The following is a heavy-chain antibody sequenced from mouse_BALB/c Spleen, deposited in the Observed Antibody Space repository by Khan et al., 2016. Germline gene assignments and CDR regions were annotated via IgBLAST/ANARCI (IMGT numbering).Heavy chain of an antibody. Sequence: EVQLQESGPGLVKPSQSLSLTCTVTGYSITSDYAWNWIRQFPGNKLEWMGYISYSGSTSYNPSLKSRISITRDTSKNQFFLQLNSVTTEDTATYYCEGNSYYFDYWGQGTTLTDSS. CDR1: GYSITSDYA. V-gene: IGHV3-2*02. CDR3: EGNSYYFDY. D-gene: IGHD2-1*01. CDR2: ISYSGST. J-gene: IGHJ2*01.